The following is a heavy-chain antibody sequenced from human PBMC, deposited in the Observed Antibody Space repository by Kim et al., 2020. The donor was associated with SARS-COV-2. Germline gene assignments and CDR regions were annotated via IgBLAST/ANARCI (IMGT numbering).Heavy chain of an antibody. J-gene: IGHJ4*02. Sequence: YSADSVKGRFTISRDNSKNTLYLQVNSVRAEDTAVYYCARNLGGSGSSNYWGQGTLVTVSS. D-gene: IGHD3-10*01. V-gene: IGHV3-53*01. CDR3: ARNLGGSGSSNY.